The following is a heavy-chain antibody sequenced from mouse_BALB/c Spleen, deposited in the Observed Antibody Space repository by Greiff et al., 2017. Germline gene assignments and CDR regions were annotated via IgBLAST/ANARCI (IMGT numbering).Heavy chain of an antibody. CDR3: TLYYYGSSSFAY. CDR2: IRLKSDNYAT. J-gene: IGHJ3*01. CDR1: GFTFSSYW. D-gene: IGHD1-1*01. V-gene: IGHV6-6*02. Sequence: EVKVEESGGGLVQPGGSMKLSCAASGFTFSSYWMSWVRQSPEKGLEWVAEIRLKSDNYATHYAESGKGKFTISRDDSKSRLYLQMNSLRAEDTGIYYCTLYYYGSSSFAYWGQGTLVTVSA.